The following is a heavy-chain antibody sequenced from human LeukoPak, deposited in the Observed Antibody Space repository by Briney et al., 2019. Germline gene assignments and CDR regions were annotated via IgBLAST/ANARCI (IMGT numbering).Heavy chain of an antibody. Sequence: SETLSLTCTVSGGSISSSNYYWGWIRQPPGKGLEWIGNIYYSGSTYYNPSLESRVTMSLDTSKNQFSLKLSSVTAADTAVYYCARVIYDYAREAYYYYYMDVWGKGTTVTISS. CDR3: ARVIYDYAREAYYYYYMDV. CDR1: GGSISSSNYY. CDR2: IYYSGST. V-gene: IGHV4-39*07. D-gene: IGHD3-16*01. J-gene: IGHJ6*03.